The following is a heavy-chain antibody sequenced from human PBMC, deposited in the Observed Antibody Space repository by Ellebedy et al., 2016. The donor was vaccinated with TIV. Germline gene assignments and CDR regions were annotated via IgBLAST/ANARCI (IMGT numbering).Heavy chain of an antibody. CDR3: AKGLGSDWAFEY. V-gene: IGHV3-23*01. CDR2: ISGSGGST. D-gene: IGHD6-19*01. Sequence: GGSLRLSCAASGFTFSSYAMSWVRQAPGKGLEWVSAISGSGGSTYYADSVKGRFTISRDNSKNTVYLQMNSLTLEDTAVYYCAKGLGSDWAFEYWGQGALVTVSS. J-gene: IGHJ4*02. CDR1: GFTFSSYA.